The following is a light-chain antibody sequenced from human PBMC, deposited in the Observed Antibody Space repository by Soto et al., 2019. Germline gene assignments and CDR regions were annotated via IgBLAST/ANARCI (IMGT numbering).Light chain of an antibody. CDR2: DAS. J-gene: IGKJ1*01. CDR1: QSVSSS. CDR3: QQYNNWPWT. Sequence: EIVLTQSPGTLSLSPGERATLSCRASQSVSSSSLAWFQQKNGQAPRILIYDASNRATGIPARFSGSGSGTECTLTISRLQSEDFSVYYCQQYNNWPWTFGQGTKVDIK. V-gene: IGKV3-15*01.